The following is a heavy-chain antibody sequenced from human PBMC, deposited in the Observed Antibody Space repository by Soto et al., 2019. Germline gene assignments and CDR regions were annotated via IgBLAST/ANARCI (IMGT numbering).Heavy chain of an antibody. D-gene: IGHD3-16*01. Sequence: QVQLQESGPGLVKPSETLSLTCTVSGGSISSYYWSWIRQPPGKGLEWIGYIYYSGSTNYNPSPKSRVPISVDAAKTQFYLTLSSVTAAATAVYYCARVWGWYFDFWGRGTLVTVSS. V-gene: IGHV4-59*01. J-gene: IGHJ2*01. CDR3: ARVWGWYFDF. CDR1: GGSISSYY. CDR2: IYYSGST.